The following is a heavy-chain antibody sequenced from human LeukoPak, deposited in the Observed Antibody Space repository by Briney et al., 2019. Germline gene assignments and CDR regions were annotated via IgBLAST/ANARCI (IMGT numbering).Heavy chain of an antibody. J-gene: IGHJ3*02. V-gene: IGHV4-39*07. D-gene: IGHD3-10*01. CDR3: ARVSGFGELSHDAFDM. CDR2: LYYSGYT. Sequence: SETLSLTCSVSGGSITNPDFDWGWIRQPPGRTLEGVGSLYYSGYTYYSPSLKSRVTMSIYTSKDHFSLRLNSVTAADTAVYYCARVSGFGELSHDAFDMWGQGTMVAVSS. CDR1: GGSITNPDFD.